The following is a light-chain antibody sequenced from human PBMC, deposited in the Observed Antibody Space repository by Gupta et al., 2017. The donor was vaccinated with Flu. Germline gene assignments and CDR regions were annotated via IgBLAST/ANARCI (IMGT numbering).Light chain of an antibody. Sequence: LTQPPSVSVAPGQTARITCGGNNIGSKSVHWYQQKPGQAPVLVVYDNNDRPSGIPERFSGSNSGNTATLTISRVEAGGEADYYCQVWDSSSDHPVFGGGTKLTVL. CDR2: DNN. V-gene: IGLV3-21*02. CDR3: QVWDSSSDHPV. CDR1: NIGSKS. J-gene: IGLJ2*01.